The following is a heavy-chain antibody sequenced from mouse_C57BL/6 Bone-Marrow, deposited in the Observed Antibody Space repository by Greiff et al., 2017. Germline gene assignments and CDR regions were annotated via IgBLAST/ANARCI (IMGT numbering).Heavy chain of an antibody. CDR2: ISDGGSYT. CDR3: ARERRRYAFAY. CDR1: GFTFSSYA. J-gene: IGHJ3*01. Sequence: EVMLVESGGGLVKPGGSLKLSCAASGFTFSSYAMPWVRQTPEKRLEWVATISDGGSYTYYPDNVKGRFTISRDNAKNNLYLQMSHLKSEDTAMYYCARERRRYAFAYWGQGTLVTVSS. D-gene: IGHD1-1*01. V-gene: IGHV5-4*01.